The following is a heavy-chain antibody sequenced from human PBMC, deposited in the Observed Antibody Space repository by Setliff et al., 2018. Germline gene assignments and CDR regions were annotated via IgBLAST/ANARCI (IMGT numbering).Heavy chain of an antibody. J-gene: IGHJ6*03. Sequence: SETLSLTCTVSGGSISSGGYYWSWIRQHPGKGLEWIGYIYYSGSTYYNPSLKSRVTISVDTSKNQFSLKLSSVTAADTAVYYCARSPDVGATTYYYYYYMDVWGKGTTVTV. CDR3: ARSPDVGATTYYYYYYMDV. D-gene: IGHD1-26*01. CDR2: IYYSGST. CDR1: GGSISSGGYY. V-gene: IGHV4-31*03.